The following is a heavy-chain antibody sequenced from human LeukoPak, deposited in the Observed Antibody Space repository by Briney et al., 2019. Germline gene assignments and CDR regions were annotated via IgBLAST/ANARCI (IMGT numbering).Heavy chain of an antibody. CDR3: ARAPSEIGGYYPEYFRH. Sequence: PGGSLRLSCAASGFTFSDYGMTWVRQAPGKGLVWVSRIKSDGGTNYADSVKGRFTISRDNAKKTVSLQMNSLRPEDTGVYYCARAPSEIGGYYPEYFRHWGQGTLVTVSS. V-gene: IGHV3-74*01. D-gene: IGHD3-22*01. CDR2: IKSDGGT. J-gene: IGHJ1*01. CDR1: GFTFSDYG.